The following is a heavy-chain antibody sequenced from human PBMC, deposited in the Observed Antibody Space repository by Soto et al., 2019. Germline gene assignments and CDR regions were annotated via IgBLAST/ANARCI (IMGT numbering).Heavy chain of an antibody. Sequence: GASVKVSCKTSGYTYTEYPIHWVRQAPGQGLEWMGWINVGNGNAKYSQKFQGRVTITRDTSASTAYMELSSLRSEDTAVYYCARDPSYYGMDVGGQGTTVTVSS. CDR2: INVGNGNA. J-gene: IGHJ6*02. CDR1: GYTYTEYP. CDR3: ARDPSYYGMDV. V-gene: IGHV1-3*01.